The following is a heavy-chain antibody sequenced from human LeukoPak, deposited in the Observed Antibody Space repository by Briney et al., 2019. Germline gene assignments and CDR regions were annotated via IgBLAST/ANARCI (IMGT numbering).Heavy chain of an antibody. Sequence: SETLSLTCTVSDGSISSSSYYWGWIRQPPGKGLEWIGSIYYSGSTYYNPSLKSRVTISVDTSKNQFSLKLSSVTAADTAVYYCAREVVVAATRSFPRYYYYYMDVWGKGTTVTVSS. CDR1: DGSISSSSYY. J-gene: IGHJ6*03. V-gene: IGHV4-39*02. CDR3: AREVVVAATRSFPRYYYYYMDV. D-gene: IGHD2-15*01. CDR2: IYYSGST.